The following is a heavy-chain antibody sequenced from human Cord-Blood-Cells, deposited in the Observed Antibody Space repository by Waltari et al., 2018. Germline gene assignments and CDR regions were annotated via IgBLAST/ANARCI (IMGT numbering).Heavy chain of an antibody. CDR3: ARDYYGSGSYLYYYYYGMDV. Sequence: QVQLVESGGGVVKPGRSLRLSCAASGFTFSSYGMHWVRKAPGKGLEWVAVIWYDGSNKYYADSVKGRFTISRDNSKNTLYLQMNSLRAEDTAVYYCARDYYGSGSYLYYYYYGMDVWGQGTTVTVSS. CDR2: IWYDGSNK. J-gene: IGHJ6*02. D-gene: IGHD3-10*01. V-gene: IGHV3-33*01. CDR1: GFTFSSYG.